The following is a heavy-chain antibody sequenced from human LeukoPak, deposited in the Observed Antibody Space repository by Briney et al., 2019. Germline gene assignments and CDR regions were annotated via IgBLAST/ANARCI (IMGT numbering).Heavy chain of an antibody. CDR2: ISSSGSTI. Sequence: GSLRLSCAASGFTFSDYYVSWIRQAPGKGLEWVSYISSSGSTIYYADSVKGRFTISRDDAKNSLYLQMNSLRAEDTAVYYCVREREYSSSSQAFDIWGQGTMVTVSS. D-gene: IGHD6-6*01. J-gene: IGHJ3*02. CDR1: GFTFSDYY. CDR3: VREREYSSSSQAFDI. V-gene: IGHV3-11*04.